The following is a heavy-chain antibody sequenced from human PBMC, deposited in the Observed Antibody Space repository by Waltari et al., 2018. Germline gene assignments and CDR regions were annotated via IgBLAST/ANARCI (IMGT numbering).Heavy chain of an antibody. V-gene: IGHV3-7*01. J-gene: IGHJ3*02. CDR2: IKQDGSEK. D-gene: IGHD3-10*01. Sequence: EVQLVESGGGLVQPGGSLRLACAASGFTFSSYWMSWVRQAPGKGREWVANIKQDGSEKYYVDSVKGRFTISRDNAKNSLYLQMNSLRAEDTAVYYCARDRGDDAFDIWGQGTMVTVSS. CDR1: GFTFSSYW. CDR3: ARDRGDDAFDI.